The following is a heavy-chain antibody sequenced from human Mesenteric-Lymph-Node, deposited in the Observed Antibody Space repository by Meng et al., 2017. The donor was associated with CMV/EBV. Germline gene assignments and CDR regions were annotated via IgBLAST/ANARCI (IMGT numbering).Heavy chain of an antibody. CDR2: LIPIFSSA. V-gene: IGHV1-69*08. CDR1: GFTFSCYT. Sequence: GFTFSCYTFSWVRQGHGQGLVWMGSLIPIFSSANYAQNLQGILAITSDNSTSTAYMALSSLRSAVSSVYYCSSSCSYGSCNYFCHDPWGQGTLVTVSS. J-gene: IGHJ5*02. CDR3: SSSCSYGSCNYFCHDP. D-gene: IGHD3-10*01.